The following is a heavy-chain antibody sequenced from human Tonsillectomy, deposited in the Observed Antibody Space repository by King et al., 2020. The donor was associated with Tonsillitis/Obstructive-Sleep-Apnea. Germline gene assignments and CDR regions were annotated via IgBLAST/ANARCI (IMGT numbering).Heavy chain of an antibody. CDR1: GFSLSTSGVG. J-gene: IGHJ4*02. CDR2: IYWDDDK. Sequence: ITLKESGPTLVKPTQTLTLTCTFSGFSLSTSGVGVGWIRQPPGKALEWLALIYWDDDKRYSPSLKSRLTITKDTSKNQVVLTMTNMDPVDTATYYCALIVVPAAIRSYYFDYGGQGTLVTVSS. CDR3: ALIVVPAAIRSYYFDY. D-gene: IGHD2-2*02. V-gene: IGHV2-5*02.